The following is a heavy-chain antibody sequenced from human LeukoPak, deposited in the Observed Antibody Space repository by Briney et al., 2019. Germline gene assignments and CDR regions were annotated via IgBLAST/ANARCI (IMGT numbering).Heavy chain of an antibody. CDR1: GASISSYY. V-gene: IGHV4-59*01. D-gene: IGHD6-13*01. CDR2: IFHSGST. CDR3: VRRGYASSWSFDY. J-gene: IGHJ4*02. Sequence: SETLSLTCTVSGASISSYYWSWIRQPPGKGLEWIGYIFHSGSTNYNPSLKSRVTMSVDTSKNRFSLKVTSVTAADTAVYYCVRRGYASSWSFDYWGQGTLVTVSS.